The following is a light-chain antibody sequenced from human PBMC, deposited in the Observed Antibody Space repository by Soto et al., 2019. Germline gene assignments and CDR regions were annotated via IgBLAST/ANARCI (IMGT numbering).Light chain of an antibody. CDR1: SSDVGGYNY. J-gene: IGLJ1*01. V-gene: IGLV2-14*01. CDR3: SSYTXSSTLEV. CDR2: DVS. Sequence: QSALTQPASVSGSPGQSITISCTGTSSDVGGYNYVSWYQQHPGKAPKLMIYDVSNRPSGVSNRFSGSKSGNTASLTISGLQAEDEADYYCSSYTXSSTLEVLGTGTKVTVL.